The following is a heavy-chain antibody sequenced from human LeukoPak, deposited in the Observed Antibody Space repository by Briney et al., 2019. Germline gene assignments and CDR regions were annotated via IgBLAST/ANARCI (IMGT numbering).Heavy chain of an antibody. V-gene: IGHV1-2*02. CDR3: ARDLSIVAPGTDFDY. CDR1: GYTFTGYS. Sequence: ASVKVSCKASGYTFTGYSVHWVRQAPGQGLEWMGWINPNSGGTKYALKFQGRVTMTRDTSFSTAYMELSRLTSDDTAVYYCARDLSIVAPGTDFDYWGQGTLVTVSS. J-gene: IGHJ4*02. CDR2: INPNSGGT. D-gene: IGHD6-13*01.